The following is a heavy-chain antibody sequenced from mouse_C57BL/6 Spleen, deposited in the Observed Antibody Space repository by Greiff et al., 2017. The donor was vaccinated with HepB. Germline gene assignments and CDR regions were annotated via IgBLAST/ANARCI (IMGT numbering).Heavy chain of an antibody. D-gene: IGHD4-1*01. CDR3: ARAGTLFDY. CDR2: IDPSDSYT. Sequence: QVQLQQPGAELVMPGASVKLSCKASGYTFTSYWMHWVKQRPGQGLEWIGEIDPSDSYTNYNQKFKGKSTLTVDKSSSTAYMQRSSLTSEDSAVYYCARAGTLFDYWGQGTTLTVSS. CDR1: GYTFTSYW. V-gene: IGHV1-69*01. J-gene: IGHJ2*01.